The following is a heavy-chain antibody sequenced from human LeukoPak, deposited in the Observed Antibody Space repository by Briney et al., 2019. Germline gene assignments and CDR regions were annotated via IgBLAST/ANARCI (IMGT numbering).Heavy chain of an antibody. J-gene: IGHJ3*02. D-gene: IGHD3-22*01. Sequence: GGSLRLSCAASGFTFSSYEMNWVRQAPGKGLEWVSYISSSGSTIYYADSVKGRFTISRDNAKNSLYLQMNSLRAEDTAVYYCARGAHHYDSSGNWDDGGDAFDIWGQGTMVTVSS. V-gene: IGHV3-48*03. CDR3: ARGAHHYDSSGNWDDGGDAFDI. CDR1: GFTFSSYE. CDR2: ISSSGSTI.